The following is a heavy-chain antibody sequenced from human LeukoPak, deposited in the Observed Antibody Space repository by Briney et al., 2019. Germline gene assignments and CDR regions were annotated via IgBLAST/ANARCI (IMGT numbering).Heavy chain of an antibody. CDR3: AKAPGEAVVVVTAINDY. D-gene: IGHD2-21*02. Sequence: PGGSLRLFCAASGFTFSSYWMSWVRQAPGKGLEWVANIKQDGSEKYYVDSVKGRFTISRDNSKNSLYLQMNSLRTEDTALYYCAKAPGEAVVVVTAINDYWGQGTLVTVSS. CDR2: IKQDGSEK. V-gene: IGHV3-7*03. J-gene: IGHJ4*02. CDR1: GFTFSSYW.